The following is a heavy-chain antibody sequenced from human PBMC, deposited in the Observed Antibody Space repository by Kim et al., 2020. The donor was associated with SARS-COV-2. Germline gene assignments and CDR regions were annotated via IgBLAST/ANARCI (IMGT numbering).Heavy chain of an antibody. CDR2: GTT. J-gene: IGHJ5*02. D-gene: IGHD3-10*01. V-gene: IGHV3-15*01. CDR3: TTVWSGALP. Sequence: GTTDYAAPVKGRFTISRNDSKNTLYLQMNSLKTEDTAVYYCTTVWSGALPWGQGTLVTVSS.